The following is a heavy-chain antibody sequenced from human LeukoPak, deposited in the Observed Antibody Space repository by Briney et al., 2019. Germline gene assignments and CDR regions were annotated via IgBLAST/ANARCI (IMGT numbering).Heavy chain of an antibody. Sequence: SETLSLTCTVSGGSISSYYWTWIRQPPGKGLEWFGYISYSGRATYNPSLKSRVTMSIDTSKNQFSLKLSSVTAADTAVYYCARDFCSTTSCHFDYWGQGTLITVSS. CDR1: GGSISSYY. CDR3: ARDFCSTTSCHFDY. V-gene: IGHV4-59*01. D-gene: IGHD2-2*01. J-gene: IGHJ4*02. CDR2: ISYSGRA.